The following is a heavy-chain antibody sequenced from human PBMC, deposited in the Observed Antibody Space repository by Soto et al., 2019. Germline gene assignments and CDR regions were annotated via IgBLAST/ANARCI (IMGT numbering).Heavy chain of an antibody. CDR1: GYTFTSSG. Sequence: ASVKVSCKASGYTFTSSGISWVRQAPGQGLEWMGWISAYNGNTNYAQKLQGRVTMTTDTSTSTAYMELRSLRSDDTAVYYCARVSVGLWPYYYYGMDVWGQGTTVTVSS. CDR3: ARVSVGLWPYYYYGMDV. D-gene: IGHD5-18*01. V-gene: IGHV1-18*01. J-gene: IGHJ6*02. CDR2: ISAYNGNT.